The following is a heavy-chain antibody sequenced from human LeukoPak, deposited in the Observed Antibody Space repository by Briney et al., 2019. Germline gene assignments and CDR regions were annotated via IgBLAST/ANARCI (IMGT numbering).Heavy chain of an antibody. CDR1: GFTFSSHA. J-gene: IGHJ4*02. V-gene: IGHV3-23*01. CDR3: AKGYYYGSGSYSTFDY. CDR2: ISGSGGST. Sequence: GGSLRLSCAASGFTFSSHALSWLRQAPGKGLEWVSTISGSGGSTYYADSVKGRFTICRDNSKNTLYVQMSSLRADDTAVYYCAKGYYYGSGSYSTFDYWGQGTLVTVSS. D-gene: IGHD3-10*01.